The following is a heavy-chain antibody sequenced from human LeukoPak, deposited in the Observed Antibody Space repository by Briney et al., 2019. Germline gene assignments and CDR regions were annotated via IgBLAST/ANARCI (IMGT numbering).Heavy chain of an antibody. J-gene: IGHJ4*02. CDR3: AKDPGSGYDY. Sequence: GGSLKLSCAASGFSFSGSAIHWVRQTSGKGLEWIGRIRSQADSYATAYSVSVKGRFSISRDDSKNTAYLQMNSLRAEDTAVYYCAKDPGSGYDYWGQGTLVTVSS. D-gene: IGHD3-22*01. CDR1: GFSFSGSA. V-gene: IGHV3-73*01. CDR2: IRSQADSYAT.